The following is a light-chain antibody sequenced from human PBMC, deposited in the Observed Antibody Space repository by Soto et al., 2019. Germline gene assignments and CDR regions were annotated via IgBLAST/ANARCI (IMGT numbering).Light chain of an antibody. CDR3: QERSSTPMYT. Sequence: DIQSTKSPSSQCASVRDRDTSTCRARTGLSSYVNWYQQKPGKAPKLLIYAAARWQSGVPSRTSGSRSAADFSLSSSSLQAEDVADYDCQERSSTPMYTVGQGTKLEIK. CDR1: TGLSSY. V-gene: IGKV1-39*01. CDR2: AAA. J-gene: IGKJ2*01.